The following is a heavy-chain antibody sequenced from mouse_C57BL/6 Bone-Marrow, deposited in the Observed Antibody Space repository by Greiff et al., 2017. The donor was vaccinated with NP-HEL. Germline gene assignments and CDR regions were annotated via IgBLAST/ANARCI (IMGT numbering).Heavy chain of an antibody. CDR2: IYPGSGST. D-gene: IGHD1-1*01. Sequence: QVQLQQPGAELVKPGASVKMSCKASGYTFTSYWITWVKQRPGQGLEWIGDIYPGSGSTNYNEKFKSKATLTVDTSSSTAYMQLSSLTSEDSAVYNSARQMLHPYYYGRHWYFDVWGTGTTVTVAS. V-gene: IGHV1-55*01. CDR3: ARQMLHPYYYGRHWYFDV. CDR1: GYTFTSYW. J-gene: IGHJ1*03.